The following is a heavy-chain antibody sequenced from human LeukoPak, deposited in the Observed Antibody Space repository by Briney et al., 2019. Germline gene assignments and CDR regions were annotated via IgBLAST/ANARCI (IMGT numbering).Heavy chain of an antibody. CDR1: GFTFSSYS. CDR3: AKGHYYDSSGYYPETDDY. D-gene: IGHD3-22*01. V-gene: IGHV3-21*01. CDR2: ISSSSSYI. J-gene: IGHJ4*02. Sequence: GGSLRLSCAASGFTFSSYSMNWVRQAPGKGLEWVSSISSSSSYIYYADSVKGRFTISRDNSKNTLYLQMNSLRAEDTAVYYCAKGHYYDSSGYYPETDDYWGQGTLVTVSS.